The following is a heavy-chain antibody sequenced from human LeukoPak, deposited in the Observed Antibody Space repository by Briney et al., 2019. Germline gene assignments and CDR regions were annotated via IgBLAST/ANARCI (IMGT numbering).Heavy chain of an antibody. CDR1: GGSISSGGYS. J-gene: IGHJ4*02. D-gene: IGHD6-13*01. V-gene: IGHV4-30-2*01. CDR3: ARFTLAEFIAAAGYFDY. CDR2: IYHSGST. Sequence: SETLSLTCAVSGGSISSGGYSWSWIRQPPGKGLEWIGYIYHSGSTYYNPSLKSRVTISVDRSKNQFSLKLSSVTAADTAVYYCARFTLAEFIAAAGYFDYWGQGTLVTVSS.